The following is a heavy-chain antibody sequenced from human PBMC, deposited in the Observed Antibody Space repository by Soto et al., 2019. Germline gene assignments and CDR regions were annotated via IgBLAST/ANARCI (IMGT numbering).Heavy chain of an antibody. V-gene: IGHV3-23*01. J-gene: IGHJ4*02. CDR1: GFIFTSYA. CDR3: AKNYYFDY. CDR2: INVDDNT. Sequence: PGGSLRLSCAASGFIFTSYAMSWVRQAPGKGLEWVSSINVDDNTYYAESVRGRFTISRDNSKNTLYLQMNSLRAEDTALYYCAKNYYFDYWGRGTLVTVSS.